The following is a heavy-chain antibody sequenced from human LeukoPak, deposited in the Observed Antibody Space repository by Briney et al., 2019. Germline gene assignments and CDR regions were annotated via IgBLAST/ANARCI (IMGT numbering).Heavy chain of an antibody. D-gene: IGHD2-2*03. V-gene: IGHV1-24*01. CDR3: ARDGYCSRTACYDY. J-gene: IGHJ4*02. CDR1: GYTLTELS. Sequence: GASVKVSCKVSGYTLTELSMHWVRQAPGKGLEWMGGFDPEDGETIYAQKLQGRVTMTTDTSTSTAYMELTSLRSDDTAVYYCARDGYCSRTACYDYWGQGTLVTVSS. CDR2: FDPEDGET.